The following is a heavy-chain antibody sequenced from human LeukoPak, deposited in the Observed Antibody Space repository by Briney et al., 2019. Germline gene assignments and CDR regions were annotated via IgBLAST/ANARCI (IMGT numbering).Heavy chain of an antibody. D-gene: IGHD3-10*01. CDR1: GGSISSYY. Sequence: SETLSLTCTVSGGSISSYYWSWIRQPPGKGLEWIGYIFYTGSTNYNPSLKSRVTISVDMSKNQFSLKLSSVTAADTAVYYCARHRSGLVWFDPWGQGTLVTVSS. CDR3: ARHRSGLVWFDP. CDR2: IFYTGST. J-gene: IGHJ5*02. V-gene: IGHV4-59*08.